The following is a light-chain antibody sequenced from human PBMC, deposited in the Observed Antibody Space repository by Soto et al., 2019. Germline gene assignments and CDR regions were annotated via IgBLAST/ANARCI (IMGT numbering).Light chain of an antibody. V-gene: IGLV2-14*01. CDR1: SSDVGGYNY. CDR3: SSYTSRSTVV. CDR2: DVS. J-gene: IGLJ2*01. Sequence: QSALTQPASVSGSPGQSITISCTGTSSDVGGYNYVSWYQQHPGKAPKLMIYDVSNRPSGVSNRFSGSNSGNTASLTISGLQVEDEADYYCSSYTSRSTVVFGGGTKVTVL.